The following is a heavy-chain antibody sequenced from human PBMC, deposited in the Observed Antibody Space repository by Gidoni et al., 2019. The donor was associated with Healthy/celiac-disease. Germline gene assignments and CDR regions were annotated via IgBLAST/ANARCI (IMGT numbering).Heavy chain of an antibody. Sequence: QVQLVQSGAEVKKPGASVKVSCKASGYTFTSYGIRWVRQAPGQGLEWMGWISAYNGNTNYAQKLQGRVTMTTDTSTSTAYMELRSLRSDDTAVYYCARDSAPFHYDSSGYLHPPDYAFDIWGQGTMVTVSS. CDR1: GYTFTSYG. CDR2: ISAYNGNT. V-gene: IGHV1-18*04. J-gene: IGHJ3*02. D-gene: IGHD3-22*01. CDR3: ARDSAPFHYDSSGYLHPPDYAFDI.